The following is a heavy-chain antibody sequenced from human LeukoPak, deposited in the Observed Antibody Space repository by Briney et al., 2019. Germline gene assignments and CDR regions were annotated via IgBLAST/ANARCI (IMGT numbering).Heavy chain of an antibody. CDR2: ISSSSSTI. CDR1: GFTFSDYY. CDR3: ARLVGKRYSAYDLVY. V-gene: IGHV3-11*04. Sequence: GGSLRLSCAASGFTFSDYYMSWIRQAPGKGLEWVSYISSSSSTIYYADSVKGRFTISRDNARNSLYLQMNSLRAEDTAVYYCARLVGKRYSAYDLVYWGQGTLVTVSS. J-gene: IGHJ4*02. D-gene: IGHD5-12*01.